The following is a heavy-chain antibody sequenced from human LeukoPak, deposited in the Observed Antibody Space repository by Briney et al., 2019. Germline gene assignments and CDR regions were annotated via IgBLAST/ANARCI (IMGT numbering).Heavy chain of an antibody. V-gene: IGHV3-30*18. Sequence: GRSLRLSCAASGFTFSTYGMHWVRQAPGKGLEWVAVISYDEGNKYYADSVQGRFTISRDNSKSTLCLQMNSLRAEDTAVYYCAKQLGYCSDGSCYFPYWGQGTLVTVSS. J-gene: IGHJ4*02. CDR1: GFTFSTYG. D-gene: IGHD2-15*01. CDR2: ISYDEGNK. CDR3: AKQLGYCSDGSCYFPY.